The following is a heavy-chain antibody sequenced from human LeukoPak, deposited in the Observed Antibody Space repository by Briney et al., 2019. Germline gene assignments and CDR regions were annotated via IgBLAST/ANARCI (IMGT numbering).Heavy chain of an antibody. D-gene: IGHD3-10*01. J-gene: IGHJ6*02. CDR3: ARDPPNLLSFGIMDV. Sequence: GRSLRLSCAASGFTFSSYSMNWVRQAPGKGLEWVSSISSSSSYIYYADSVKGRFTISRDNAKNSLYLQMNSLRAEDTAVYYCARDPPNLLSFGIMDVWGQGTTVTVSS. CDR2: ISSSSSYI. CDR1: GFTFSSYS. V-gene: IGHV3-21*01.